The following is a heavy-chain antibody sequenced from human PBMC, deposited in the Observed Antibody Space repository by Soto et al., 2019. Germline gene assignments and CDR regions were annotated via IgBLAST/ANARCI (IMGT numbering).Heavy chain of an antibody. D-gene: IGHD1-26*01. CDR3: ARDKSPYSWFDP. CDR2: INPSGGST. CDR1: GCPLTSYY. V-gene: IGHV1-46*01. J-gene: IGHJ5*01. Sequence: VKVSCVASGCPLTSYYMHWVRQAPGQRREWMGIINPSGGSTSHAQKFRGRFTMTRDTYTSTVYMELSSVRSEDAHVYSRARDKSPYSWFDPWGQGTLVTGSS.